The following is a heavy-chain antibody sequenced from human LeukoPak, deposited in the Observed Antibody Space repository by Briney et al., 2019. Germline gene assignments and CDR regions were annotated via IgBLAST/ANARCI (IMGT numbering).Heavy chain of an antibody. J-gene: IGHJ4*02. Sequence: GGSLRLSCAASGFTFSNYAMSWVRQAPGKGLEWVANIKQDGSEKYYVDSVKGRFTISRDSAKNSLYLQMNSLRAEDTAVYYCARDQAGAGRDYWGQGTLVTVSS. CDR1: GFTFSNYA. D-gene: IGHD6-13*01. CDR2: IKQDGSEK. CDR3: ARDQAGAGRDY. V-gene: IGHV3-7*01.